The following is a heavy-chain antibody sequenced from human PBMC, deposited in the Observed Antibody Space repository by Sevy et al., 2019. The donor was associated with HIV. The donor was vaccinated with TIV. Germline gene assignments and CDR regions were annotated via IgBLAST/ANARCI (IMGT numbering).Heavy chain of an antibody. J-gene: IGHJ4*02. CDR3: AREGCTQPHDY. CDR1: GFTFAKYS. Sequence: GESLKISCAASGFTFAKYSMSWVRQAPGKGLEWVSTFSFGCGRINYADSVKGRFTISRDDSKNTLFLQMNSLRAEDRATYFCAREGCTQPHDYWGQGTLVTVSS. V-gene: IGHV3-23*01. D-gene: IGHD2-8*01. CDR2: FSFGCGRI.